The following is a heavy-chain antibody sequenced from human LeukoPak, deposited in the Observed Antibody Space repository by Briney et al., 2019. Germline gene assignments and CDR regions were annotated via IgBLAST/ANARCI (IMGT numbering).Heavy chain of an antibody. CDR1: GGSISSYY. Sequence: PSETLSLTCTVSGGSISSYYWSWIRQPPGKGLEWIGYIYYSGSTNYNPSLKSRVTISVDTSKNQFSLKLISVTAADTAVYYCARHFAFSYYYMDVWGKGTTVTVSS. J-gene: IGHJ6*03. V-gene: IGHV4-59*08. CDR2: IYYSGST. CDR3: ARHFAFSYYYMDV.